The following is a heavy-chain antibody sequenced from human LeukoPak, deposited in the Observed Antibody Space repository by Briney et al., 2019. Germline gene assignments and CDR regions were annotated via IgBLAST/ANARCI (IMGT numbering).Heavy chain of an antibody. CDR3: ARDKYYYDVSGYYPTYGMDV. Sequence: GGSLRLSCAASGFTFRSYSMNWVRQAPGKGLEWVSSITSSSSYIYYADSVKGRFTISRDNAKDSLYLQMNSLRAEDTAVYYCARDKYYYDVSGYYPTYGMDVWGLGTTVTVSS. CDR1: GFTFRSYS. V-gene: IGHV3-21*01. J-gene: IGHJ6*02. D-gene: IGHD3-22*01. CDR2: ITSSSSYI.